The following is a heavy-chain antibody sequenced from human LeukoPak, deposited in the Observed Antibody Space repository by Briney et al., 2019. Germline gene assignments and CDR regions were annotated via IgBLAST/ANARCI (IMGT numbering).Heavy chain of an antibody. D-gene: IGHD3-22*01. CDR1: GGTFSSYA. Sequence: ASVKVSFKASGGTFSSYAISWVRQAPGQGLEWMGRIIPILGIANYAQKFQGRVTITADKSTSTAYMELSSLRSEDTAVYYCARESYYYDSSGYYYDRDYWGQGTLVTVSS. CDR3: ARESYYYDSSGYYYDRDY. V-gene: IGHV1-69*04. CDR2: IIPILGIA. J-gene: IGHJ4*02.